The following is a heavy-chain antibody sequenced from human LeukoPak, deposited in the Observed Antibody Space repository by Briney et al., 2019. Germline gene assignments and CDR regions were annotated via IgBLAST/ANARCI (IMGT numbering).Heavy chain of an antibody. CDR3: ARHRIAAISAFDI. CDR2: INPNSGGT. J-gene: IGHJ3*02. CDR1: GYTFTGYY. V-gene: IGHV1-2*02. D-gene: IGHD6-13*01. Sequence: ASVKVSCKASGYTFTGYYMHWVRQAPGQGLEWMGWINPNSGGTNYAQKLQGRVTMTTDTSTSTAYMELRSLRSDDTAVYYCARHRIAAISAFDIWGQGTMVTVSS.